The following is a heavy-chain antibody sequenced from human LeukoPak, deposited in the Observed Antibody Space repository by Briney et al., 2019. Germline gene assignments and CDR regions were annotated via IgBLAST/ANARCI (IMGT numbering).Heavy chain of an antibody. V-gene: IGHV3-13*01. J-gene: IGHJ6*02. CDR2: IGSAGDT. CDR3: ARGRCSSATCYEKLYGMDV. CDR1: GFTFSSYD. D-gene: IGHD2-2*01. Sequence: GGSLRLSCAASGFTFSSYDMHWVRQARGKGLEWVSGIGSAGDTHYPGSVKGRFTISRENAKNSLSLQMNSLRAGDTAVYYCARGRCSSATCYEKLYGMDVWAKGPRSPSP.